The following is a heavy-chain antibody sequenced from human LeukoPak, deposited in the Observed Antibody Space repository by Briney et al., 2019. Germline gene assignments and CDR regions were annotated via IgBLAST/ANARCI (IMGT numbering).Heavy chain of an antibody. CDR1: GHTFTSYG. D-gene: IGHD3-22*01. V-gene: IGHV1-18*01. CDR2: ISAYNGNT. J-gene: IGHJ5*02. Sequence: ASVKVSCKASGHTFTSYGIIWVRQAPGQGLEWMGWISAYNGNTNYAQKLQGRVTMTTDTSTSTAYMELRSLRSDDTAVYYCARALTDYYDSSGYYYAGWFDPWGQGTLVTVSS. CDR3: ARALTDYYDSSGYYYAGWFDP.